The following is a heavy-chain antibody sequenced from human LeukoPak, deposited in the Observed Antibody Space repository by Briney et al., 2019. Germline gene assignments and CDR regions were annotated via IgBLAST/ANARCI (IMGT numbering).Heavy chain of an antibody. CDR2: IYYSGST. V-gene: IGHV4-31*11. Sequence: SETLSLTCAVYGGSFSGYYWSWIRQHPGKGLEWIGNIYYSGSTYYNPSLKSRVTISVDTSKNQFSLKLISVTAADTAVYYCARVSSPYFDYWGQGTLVTVSS. CDR3: ARVSSPYFDY. CDR1: GGSFSGYY. J-gene: IGHJ4*02.